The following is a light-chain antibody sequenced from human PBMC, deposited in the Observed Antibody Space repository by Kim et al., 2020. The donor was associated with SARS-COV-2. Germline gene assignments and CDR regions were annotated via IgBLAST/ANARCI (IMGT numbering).Light chain of an antibody. CDR2: YDS. Sequence: APGKTARITCGGNNIVSKSVHWYQQKPGQAPVLVINYDSDRPSGIPERFSGSNSGNTATLTISRVEAGDEAAYYCQVWDSSSDPLVFGGGTQLTVL. J-gene: IGLJ3*02. V-gene: IGLV3-21*04. CDR3: QVWDSSSDPLV. CDR1: NIVSKS.